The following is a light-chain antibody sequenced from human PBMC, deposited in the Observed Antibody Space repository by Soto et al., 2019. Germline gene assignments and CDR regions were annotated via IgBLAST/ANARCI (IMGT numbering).Light chain of an antibody. V-gene: IGKV1-39*02. Sequence: EIKLTQSPSSLTASVGDRVTITCRASQSISSYLNCYQQKPGKAPKLLIYAASSLQSGVPSRFSGSGSGTDFTLTISSLEPEDFALYYCQVRSFLPIRFGQVTRL. J-gene: IGKJ5*01. CDR2: AAS. CDR3: QVRSFLPIR. CDR1: QSISSY.